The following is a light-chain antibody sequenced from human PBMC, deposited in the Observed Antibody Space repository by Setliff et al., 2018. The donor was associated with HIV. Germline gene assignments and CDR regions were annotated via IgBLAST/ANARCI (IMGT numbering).Light chain of an antibody. CDR1: ISDVGTYDR. CDR3: FSFTSSSTYV. J-gene: IGLJ1*01. V-gene: IGLV2-18*02. Sequence: QSVLTQPPSVSGSPGQSVTISCTGTISDVGTYDRVSWYQQPPGTAPKLMIYEVSNRPSGVPDCFSGSKSGNTASLIISGLQAEDEADYYCFSFTSSSTYVFGPGTKVTVL. CDR2: EVS.